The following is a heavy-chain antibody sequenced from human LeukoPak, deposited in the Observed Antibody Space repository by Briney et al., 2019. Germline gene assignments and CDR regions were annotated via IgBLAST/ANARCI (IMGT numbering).Heavy chain of an antibody. V-gene: IGHV5-51*01. Sequence: GESLKISCKASGYTFTHQWIGWGRQKSGSGLEWMGIIYPRDSDTRYSPSFQGHVSISADTSINTAYLEWSRLEASDTAIYYCARHTDVIGAIWGQGNLVTVSS. D-gene: IGHD3-10*01. CDR1: GYTFTHQW. CDR3: ARHTDVIGAI. J-gene: IGHJ4*02. CDR2: IYPRDSDT.